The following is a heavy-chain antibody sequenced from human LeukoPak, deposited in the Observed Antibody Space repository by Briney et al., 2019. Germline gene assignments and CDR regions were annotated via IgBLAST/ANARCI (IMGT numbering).Heavy chain of an antibody. V-gene: IGHV4-59*01. CDR3: ARLDGSGRGYFDY. J-gene: IGHJ4*02. D-gene: IGHD3-10*01. CDR2: IYYSGTT. Sequence: SETLSLTCTVSGGSISSNYWSWIRQPPGKGLEWIGYIYYSGTTNYNPSLKSRVTISVDTSKNQFFLKLSSVTAADTAVYYCARLDGSGRGYFDYWGQGTLVTVSS. CDR1: GGSISSNY.